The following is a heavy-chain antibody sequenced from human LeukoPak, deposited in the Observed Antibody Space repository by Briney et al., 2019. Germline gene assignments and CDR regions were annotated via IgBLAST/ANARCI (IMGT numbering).Heavy chain of an antibody. J-gene: IGHJ4*02. CDR1: GFNFSGFA. Sequence: GGSLRLPCGASGFNFSGFAMNWARQAPGKGLEWVAYITTRSTTKLYADSVKGRFTAPRDNGKNSVYLQMDSLRAEDTATYYCARGTGDYWGQGTRVTVSS. V-gene: IGHV3-48*01. CDR3: ARGTGDY. CDR2: ITTRSTTK.